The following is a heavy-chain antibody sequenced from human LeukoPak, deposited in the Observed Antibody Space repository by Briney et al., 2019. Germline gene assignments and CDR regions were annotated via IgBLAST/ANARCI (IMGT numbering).Heavy chain of an antibody. D-gene: IGHD2-15*01. CDR2: LYSSGNT. CDR1: GGSIRSFY. CDR3: ARGRGCSGGSCYWALFDY. V-gene: IGHV4-4*07. Sequence: SETLSLTCTVSGGSIRSFYWSWLRQPAGRGLEWIGRLYSSGNTKYNPSLNSRVTMSLDTSKNEFSLKLSSVTAADTAVYYCARGRGCSGGSCYWALFDYWGQGTLVTVSS. J-gene: IGHJ4*02.